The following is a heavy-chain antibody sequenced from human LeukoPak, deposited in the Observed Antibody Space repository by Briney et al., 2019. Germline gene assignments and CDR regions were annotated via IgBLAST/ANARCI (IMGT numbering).Heavy chain of an antibody. D-gene: IGHD5-12*01. J-gene: IGHJ4*02. CDR2: MSHGGST. Sequence: TSETLSLTCTVSGYSLNSGYFWGWIRQPPGKGLEWIGYMSHGGSTYYNLSLKSRVTISIDTSKNQFSLKLSSVIATDTAVYYCASGSEGGYDYDDYGDHGAYFDYWGQGTLVTVSS. CDR3: ASGSEGGYDYDDYGDHGAYFDY. CDR1: GYSLNSGYF. V-gene: IGHV4-38-2*02.